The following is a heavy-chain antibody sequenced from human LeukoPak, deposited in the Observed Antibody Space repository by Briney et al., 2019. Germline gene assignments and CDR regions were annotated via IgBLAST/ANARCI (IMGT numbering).Heavy chain of an antibody. CDR3: AKGGLGSTGYYYVGDS. V-gene: IGHV3-30*18. Sequence: PGGSLRLSCAASGFTFSSYGMHWVRQAPGKGLEWVAVISYGGSNEYYGDSVKGRFTISRDNSKSTLYLQMSSLRPEDTAVYYCAKGGLGSTGYYYVGDSWGQGTLVTVSS. CDR1: GFTFSSYG. CDR2: ISYGGSNE. D-gene: IGHD3-22*01. J-gene: IGHJ5*01.